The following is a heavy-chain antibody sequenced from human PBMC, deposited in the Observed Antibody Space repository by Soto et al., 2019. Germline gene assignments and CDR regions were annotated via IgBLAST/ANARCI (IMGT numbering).Heavy chain of an antibody. CDR1: GFTFSSYA. CDR3: AKDLTGYDKGWYYFDY. J-gene: IGHJ4*02. CDR2: ISGSGGST. D-gene: IGHD3-9*01. V-gene: IGHV3-23*01. Sequence: PGGSLRLSCAASGFTFSSYAMSWVRQAPGKGLEWVSAISGSGGSTYYADSVKGRFTISRDNSKNTLYLQMNSLRAEDTAVYYCAKDLTGYDKGWYYFDYWGQGTLVTVSS.